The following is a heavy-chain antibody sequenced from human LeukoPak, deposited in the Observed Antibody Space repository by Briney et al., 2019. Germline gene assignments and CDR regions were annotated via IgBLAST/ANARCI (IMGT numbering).Heavy chain of an antibody. CDR2: ISSSSSYI. Sequence: GGSLRLSCAASGFTFSSYSMNWVRQAPRKGLEWVSSISSSSSYIYYADSVKGRFTISRDNAKKSLYLQMNSLRAEDTAVYYCARDGGLTQTLDYWGQGTLVTVSS. CDR3: ARDGGLTQTLDY. D-gene: IGHD3-16*01. V-gene: IGHV3-21*01. J-gene: IGHJ4*02. CDR1: GFTFSSYS.